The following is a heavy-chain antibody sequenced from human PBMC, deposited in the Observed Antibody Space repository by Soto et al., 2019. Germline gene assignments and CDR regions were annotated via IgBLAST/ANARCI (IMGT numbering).Heavy chain of an antibody. CDR1: GGSVSIGSYY. Sequence: QVQLQESGPGLVRPSETLSLTCTVSGGSVSIGSYYWSWIRQSPGKGLEWIGYIDYSGSTRNNPSFESRVTISVDTSKNQFSLKLNPLTAADTAVYFCARVRQLAHDSWGQGTLVTVSS. D-gene: IGHD6-6*01. V-gene: IGHV4-61*01. CDR3: ARVRQLAHDS. J-gene: IGHJ5*01. CDR2: IDYSGST.